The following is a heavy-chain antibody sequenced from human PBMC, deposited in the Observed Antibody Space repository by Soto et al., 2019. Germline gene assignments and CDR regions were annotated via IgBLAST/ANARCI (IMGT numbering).Heavy chain of an antibody. Sequence: QVQLVQSGAEVKKPGSSVKVSCKASGGTFSSYAISWVRQAPGQGLEWMGGIIPIFGTANYAQKFQGRVTITGEDSTGTPYRERSSLRSEDRAVYYWAREDLDSGVFLGSAWFPPGGQGPLVTVPS. J-gene: IGHJ5*02. V-gene: IGHV1-69*01. CDR3: AREDLDSGVFLGSAWFPP. CDR1: GGTFSSYA. CDR2: IIPIFGTA. D-gene: IGHD2-15*01.